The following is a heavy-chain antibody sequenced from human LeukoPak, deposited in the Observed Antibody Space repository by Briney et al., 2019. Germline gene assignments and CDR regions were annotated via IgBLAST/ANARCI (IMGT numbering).Heavy chain of an antibody. CDR1: GFTVSTNY. CDR3: ARAEVLSFFDS. D-gene: IGHD4/OR15-4a*01. CDR2: IYTGGST. V-gene: IGHV3-66*02. Sequence: GGSLRLSCTATGFTVSTNYMNWVRQAPGKGLEWVTVIYTGGSTYYADSVKGRFNISRDNSKNTVYLQMNSLRPEDTAVYYCARAEVLSFFDSWGQGTLVTVSS. J-gene: IGHJ4*02.